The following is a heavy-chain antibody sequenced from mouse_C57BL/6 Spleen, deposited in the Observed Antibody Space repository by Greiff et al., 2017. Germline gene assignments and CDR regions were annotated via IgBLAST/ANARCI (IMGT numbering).Heavy chain of an antibody. CDR1: GYTFTSYW. CDR3: ARDTTVEGFAY. V-gene: IGHV1-72*01. D-gene: IGHD1-1*01. J-gene: IGHJ3*01. Sequence: QVQLQQPGAELVKPGASVKLSCKASGYTFTSYWMHWVKQRPGRGLEWIGRIDPSSGGTKYNEKFKSKATLTVDKPSSTAYMQLSSLTSEDSAVYYCARDTTVEGFAYWGQGTLVTVSA. CDR2: IDPSSGGT.